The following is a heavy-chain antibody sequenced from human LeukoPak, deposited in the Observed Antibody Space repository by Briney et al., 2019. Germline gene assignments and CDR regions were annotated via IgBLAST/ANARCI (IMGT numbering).Heavy chain of an antibody. D-gene: IGHD3-3*01. Sequence: GGSLRLSCAASGFTFSTYGMHWVRQAPGKGLEWVAVIWYDGSNKYYADSVKGRFTISRDNSKNTLYLQMNSLRAEDTAVYYCARGRAYRIRFYGMDVWGQGTTVTVSS. CDR2: IWYDGSNK. J-gene: IGHJ6*02. CDR1: GFTFSTYG. V-gene: IGHV3-33*01. CDR3: ARGRAYRIRFYGMDV.